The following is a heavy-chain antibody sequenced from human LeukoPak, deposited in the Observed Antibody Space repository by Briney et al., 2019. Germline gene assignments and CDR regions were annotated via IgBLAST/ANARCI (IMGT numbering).Heavy chain of an antibody. Sequence: GGSLRLSCAASGFTFSDYSMNWVRQAPGKGLEWISYVGISSGNTKYADSVKGRFTISGDSAKNSVFLQMNSLRVKDTAVYYCARDHRYAFDNWGQGTLVTVSS. CDR3: ARDHRYAFDN. CDR2: VGISSGNT. CDR1: GFTFSDYS. J-gene: IGHJ4*02. V-gene: IGHV3-48*04. D-gene: IGHD5-12*01.